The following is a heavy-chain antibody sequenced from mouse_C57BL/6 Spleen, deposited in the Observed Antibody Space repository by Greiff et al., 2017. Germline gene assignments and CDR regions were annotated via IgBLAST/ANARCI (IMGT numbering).Heavy chain of an antibody. Sequence: EVKLQESGPGLVKPSQSLSLTCSVTGYSITSGYYWNWIRQFPGNKLEWMGYISYDGSNNYNPSLKNRISITRDTSKNQFFLKLNSVTTEDTATYYGARERSFDYWGQGTTLTVSS. CDR2: ISYDGSN. CDR3: ARERSFDY. J-gene: IGHJ2*01. V-gene: IGHV3-6*01. CDR1: GYSITSGYY.